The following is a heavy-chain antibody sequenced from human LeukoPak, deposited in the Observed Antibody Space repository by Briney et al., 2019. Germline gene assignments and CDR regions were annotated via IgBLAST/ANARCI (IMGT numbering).Heavy chain of an antibody. CDR3: ARVSAYCTSTSCHDY. CDR1: GGTFSSYA. CDR2: INPNSGGT. J-gene: IGHJ4*02. D-gene: IGHD2-2*01. Sequence: ASVKVSCKASGGTFSSYAISWVRQAPGQGLEWMGWINPNSGGTNYAQKFQGRVTMTRDTSISTAYMELRSLRSDDTAVFYCARVSAYCTSTSCHDYWGRGTLVTVSS. V-gene: IGHV1-2*02.